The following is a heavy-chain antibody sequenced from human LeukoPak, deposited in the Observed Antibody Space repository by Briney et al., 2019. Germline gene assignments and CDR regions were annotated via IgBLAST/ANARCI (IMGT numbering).Heavy chain of an antibody. CDR2: INPGDSDT. CDR3: ARQGSTVTMDY. CDR1: GYRFTSYW. Sequence: GESLTIACKGSGYRFTSYWIGWVSQMPGKGLEWMGIINPGDSDTRYSPSFQGQVTISADKSISTTYLQWSSLKASDSAIYYCARQGSTVTMDYWGQGTLVTVSS. V-gene: IGHV5-51*01. J-gene: IGHJ4*02. D-gene: IGHD4-17*01.